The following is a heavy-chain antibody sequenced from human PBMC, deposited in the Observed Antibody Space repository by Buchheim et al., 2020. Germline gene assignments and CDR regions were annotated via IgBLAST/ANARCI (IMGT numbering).Heavy chain of an antibody. CDR3: ARDLVGGAFDY. CDR1: GFTFSSYA. J-gene: IGHJ4*02. Sequence: QVQLVESGGGVVQPGRSLRLSCAASGFTFSSYAMHWVRQAPGKGLEWVAVISYDGSNKYYADSVKGRFTISRDNSKNTLYLQMNSLRAEDTAVYYCARDLVGGAFDYWGQGTL. V-gene: IGHV3-30-3*01. D-gene: IGHD2-8*02. CDR2: ISYDGSNK.